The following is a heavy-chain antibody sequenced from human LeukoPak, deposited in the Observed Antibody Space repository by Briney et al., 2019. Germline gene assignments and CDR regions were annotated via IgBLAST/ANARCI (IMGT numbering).Heavy chain of an antibody. J-gene: IGHJ3*02. CDR1: GGSISSGSYY. CDR2: IYTSGST. V-gene: IGHV4-61*02. CDR3: ARFDGDGREVGAFDT. D-gene: IGHD1-26*01. Sequence: SQTLSLTCTVSGGSISSGSYYWSWIRQPAGKGLEWIGRIYTSGSTNYNPSLKSRVTISVDTSKNQFSLKLSSVTAADTAVYYCARFDGDGREVGAFDTWGQGTMVTVSS.